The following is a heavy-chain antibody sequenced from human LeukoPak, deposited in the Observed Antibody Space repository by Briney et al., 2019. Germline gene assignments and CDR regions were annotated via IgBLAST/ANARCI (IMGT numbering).Heavy chain of an antibody. CDR2: IYYSGST. CDR3: ARGSYSVDY. J-gene: IGHJ4*02. V-gene: IGHV4-61*05. D-gene: IGHD1-26*01. Sequence: PSETLSLTCTVSGDSMSSKNYYWVWIRQPPGKGLEWIGYIYYSGSTNYNPSLKSRVTISVDRSKNQFSLKLSSVTAADTAVYYCARGSYSVDYWGQGTLVTVSS. CDR1: GDSMSSKNYY.